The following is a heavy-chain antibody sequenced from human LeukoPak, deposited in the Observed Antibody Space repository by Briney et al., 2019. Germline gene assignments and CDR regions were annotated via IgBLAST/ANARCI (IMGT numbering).Heavy chain of an antibody. Sequence: PGGSLRLSCAASGFTFDDYAMHWVRQAPGKGLEWVSLISGDGGSTYYADSLKGRFTISRDNSKNTLYLQMNSLRVEDTAVYYCAKKLGQISGPIFDLWGRGTLVAVSS. V-gene: IGHV3-43*02. CDR2: ISGDGGST. CDR3: AKKLGQISGPIFDL. J-gene: IGHJ2*01. CDR1: GFTFDDYA. D-gene: IGHD6-19*01.